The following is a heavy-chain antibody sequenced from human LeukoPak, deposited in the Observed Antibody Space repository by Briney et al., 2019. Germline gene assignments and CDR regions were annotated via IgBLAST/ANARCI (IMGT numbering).Heavy chain of an antibody. CDR1: GFTFSSYS. CDR2: IGSSSSTI. CDR3: ARDSGYDSSGYYRYYFDY. J-gene: IGHJ4*02. D-gene: IGHD3-22*01. V-gene: IGHV3-48*02. Sequence: PGGSLRLSCAASGFTFSSYSMNWVRQAPGKGLEWVSYIGSSSSTIYYADSVKGRFTISRDNAKNSLYLQMNSLRDEDTAVYYCARDSGYDSSGYYRYYFDYWGQGTLVTVSS.